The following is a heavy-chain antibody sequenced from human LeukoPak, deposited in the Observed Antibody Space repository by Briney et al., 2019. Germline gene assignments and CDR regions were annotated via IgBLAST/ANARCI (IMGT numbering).Heavy chain of an antibody. V-gene: IGHV3-11*01. CDR2: ISSSGSTI. CDR3: ASSYYYDSSGYYYFDY. D-gene: IGHD3-22*01. Sequence: NPGGSLRLSCAASGFTVSDYYLSWIRQAPGQGLELVSYISSSGSTIYYADSVKGRFTISRDNAKNSLYLQMNSLRAEDTAVYYCASSYYYDSSGYYYFDYWGQGTLVTVSS. CDR1: GFTVSDYY. J-gene: IGHJ4*02.